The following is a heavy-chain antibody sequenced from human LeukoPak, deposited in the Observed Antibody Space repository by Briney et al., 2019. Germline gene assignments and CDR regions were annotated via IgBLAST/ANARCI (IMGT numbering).Heavy chain of an antibody. V-gene: IGHV3-9*03. CDR1: GFTFDDYA. D-gene: IGHD3-22*01. CDR2: ISWNSGSI. Sequence: GRSLRLSCAASGFTFDDYAMHWVRQAPGKGLEWVSGISWNSGSIGYADSVKGRFTISRDNAKNSLYLQMNSLRAEDMALYYCAKWDYDSPQGYFDYWGQGTLVTVSS. J-gene: IGHJ4*02. CDR3: AKWDYDSPQGYFDY.